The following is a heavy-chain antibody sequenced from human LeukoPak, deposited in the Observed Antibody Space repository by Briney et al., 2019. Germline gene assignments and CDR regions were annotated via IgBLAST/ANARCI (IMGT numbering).Heavy chain of an antibody. CDR1: GYSISRGYY. Sequence: SETLSLTCTVSGYSISRGYYWGWIRQPPGKGLGWMGSIYHSGSTYYNPSLKSRVTISVDTSKNQFSLKLSSVTAADTAVYYCAREDILTGYNNNWFDPWGQGTLVTVSS. CDR3: AREDILTGYNNNWFDP. V-gene: IGHV4-38-2*02. J-gene: IGHJ5*02. CDR2: IYHSGST. D-gene: IGHD3-9*01.